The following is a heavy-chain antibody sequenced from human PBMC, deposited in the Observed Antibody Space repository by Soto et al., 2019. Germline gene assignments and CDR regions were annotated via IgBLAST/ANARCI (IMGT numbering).Heavy chain of an antibody. CDR2: ISYSGTT. D-gene: IGHD4-17*01. CDR1: GDSISSNNNY. CDR3: ARAYGGNSGVFDY. Sequence: ASETLSLTCTVSGDSISSNNNYWSWIRQPPGEGLEWIGFISYSGTTSYSPSLKSRVAISLDTPKNQFSLNLSSVTAADTAVYYCARAYGGNSGVFDYWGQGTLVTVSS. J-gene: IGHJ4*02. V-gene: IGHV4-30-4*01.